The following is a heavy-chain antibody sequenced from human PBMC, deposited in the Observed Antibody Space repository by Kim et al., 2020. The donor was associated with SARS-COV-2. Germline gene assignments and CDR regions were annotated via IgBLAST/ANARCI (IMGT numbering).Heavy chain of an antibody. D-gene: IGHD4-17*01. V-gene: IGHV4-34*01. J-gene: IGHJ5*02. Sequence: SETLSLTCAVYGGSFSGYFWSWIRQPPGKGLEWIGEINHSGSTNYNPSLKSRVTISVDTSKNQFSLKPRSVTAADTAVYYCARGVYGDYYWFDPWGQGTLVTVSS. CDR2: INHSGST. CDR1: GGSFSGYF. CDR3: ARGVYGDYYWFDP.